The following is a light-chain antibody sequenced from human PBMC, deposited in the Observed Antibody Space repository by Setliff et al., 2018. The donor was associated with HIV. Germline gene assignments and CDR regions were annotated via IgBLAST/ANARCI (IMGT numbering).Light chain of an antibody. V-gene: IGLV2-14*01. CDR1: SRDVGGYNY. J-gene: IGLJ1*01. CDR2: EVR. CDR3: SSYTSSTTRV. Sequence: QSVLAQAASVSGSPGQSITISCTGSSRDVGGYNYVSWYQQHPGKAPKLMIYEVRTRPSGVSNRFSGSKSGNTASLTISGLQAEGEADYYCSSYTSSTTRVFGTGTKGT.